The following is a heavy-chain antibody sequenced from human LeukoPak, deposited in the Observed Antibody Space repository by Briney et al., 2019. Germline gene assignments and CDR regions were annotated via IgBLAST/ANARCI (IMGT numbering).Heavy chain of an antibody. J-gene: IGHJ4*02. D-gene: IGHD2-15*01. V-gene: IGHV4-34*01. CDR3: ASSGYCSGGSCYPQFDY. CDR1: GGSFSGYY. CDR2: INHSGST. Sequence: SETLSLTCAVYGGSFSGYYWSWIRQPPGKGLEWIGEINHSGSTNYNPSLKSRVTISVDTSKNQFSLKLSSVTVADTAVYYCASSGYCSGGSCYPQFDYWGQGTLVTVSS.